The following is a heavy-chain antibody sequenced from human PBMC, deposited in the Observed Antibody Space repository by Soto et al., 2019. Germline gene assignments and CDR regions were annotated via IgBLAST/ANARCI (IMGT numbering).Heavy chain of an antibody. V-gene: IGHV1-46*03. CDR2: INPSGGST. D-gene: IGHD2-15*01. J-gene: IGHJ4*02. CDR3: ARGVEVVVAGLDY. Sequence: ASVKVSCKESGDTFTSYYRHWVRQAPGQGLEWMGIINPSGGSTSYAQKFQGRVTMTRDTSTSTVYMELSSLRSEDTAVYYCARGVEVVVAGLDYWGQGTLVTVSS. CDR1: GDTFTSYY.